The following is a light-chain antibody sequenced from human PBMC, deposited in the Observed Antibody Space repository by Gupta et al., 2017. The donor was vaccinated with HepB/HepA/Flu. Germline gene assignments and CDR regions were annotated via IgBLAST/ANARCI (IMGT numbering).Light chain of an antibody. CDR1: SSNVGRNN. CDR3: AAWDTRLNVVV. V-gene: IGLV1-44*01. CDR2: YND. J-gene: IGLJ2*01. Sequence: QSVLTQSTSVSGNPGQSVTISCSGSSSNVGRNNVNWYQQLPGTAPKLLIYYNDERPSGGPDRISGSKSGTSASLAINVLQTEDEADYYCAAWDTRLNVVVFGGGTKLTVL.